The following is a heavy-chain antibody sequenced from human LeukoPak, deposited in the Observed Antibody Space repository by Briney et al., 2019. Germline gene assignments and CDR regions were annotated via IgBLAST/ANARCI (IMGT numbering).Heavy chain of an antibody. CDR2: XIPIFGTA. CDR3: ARFRYCSSTSCYAFDY. Sequence: PGXXXXWMGGXIPIFGTANYAQKFQGRVTITADESTSTAYMELSSLRSEDTAVYYCARFRYCSSTSCYAFDYWGQGTLVTVSS. D-gene: IGHD2-2*01. V-gene: IGHV1-69*01. J-gene: IGHJ4*02.